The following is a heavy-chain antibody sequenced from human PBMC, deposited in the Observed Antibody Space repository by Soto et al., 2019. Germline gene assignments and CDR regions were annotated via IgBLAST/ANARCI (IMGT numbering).Heavy chain of an antibody. J-gene: IGHJ4*02. V-gene: IGHV3-23*01. CDR2: ISGSGGST. CDR3: AKAPDIVVVVAAIYFDY. D-gene: IGHD2-15*01. CDR1: GFTFSSYA. Sequence: EVQLLESGGGLVQPGGSLRLSCAASGFTFSSYAMSWVRQAPGKGLEWVSAISGSGGSTYYADSVKGRFTISRDNSKNTLYLQMNSLRAEDTAVYYCAKAPDIVVVVAAIYFDYWGQGTLVTVS.